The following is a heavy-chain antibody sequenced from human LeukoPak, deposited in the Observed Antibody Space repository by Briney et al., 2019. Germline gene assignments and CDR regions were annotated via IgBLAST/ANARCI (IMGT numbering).Heavy chain of an antibody. CDR2: IKQDGTET. J-gene: IGHJ3*01. CDR3: ARHVTPDTYYYDSSGLG. D-gene: IGHD3-22*01. CDR1: GLTFNRYW. Sequence: GGSLRLSCVASGLTFNRYWMSWLRQVPGKGLEWVANIKQDGTETHYVDSVKGRFAISRDNAKSSLYLQMNSLRAEDTAVYYCARHVTPDTYYYDSSGLGWGQGTMVTVSS. V-gene: IGHV3-7*01.